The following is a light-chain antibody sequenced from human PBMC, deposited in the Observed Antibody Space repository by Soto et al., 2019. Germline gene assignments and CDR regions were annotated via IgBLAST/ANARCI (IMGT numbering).Light chain of an antibody. J-gene: IGLJ1*01. Sequence: QSVLTQPPSASGTRGQRVTISCSGSSSNIGTNFVYWYQHLPGTAPKLLIYSNNQRPSGVPARFSGSKSGTSASLAISGLQSEDEADYYCAAWDDSLNGYVFGPGTKVTVL. V-gene: IGLV1-44*01. CDR3: AAWDDSLNGYV. CDR1: SSNIGTNF. CDR2: SNN.